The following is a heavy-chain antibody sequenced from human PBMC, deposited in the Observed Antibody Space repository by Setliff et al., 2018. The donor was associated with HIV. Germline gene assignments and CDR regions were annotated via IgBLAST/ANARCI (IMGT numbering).Heavy chain of an antibody. CDR3: ARNPRIAVAGTDYYYYMDV. V-gene: IGHV1-46*01. CDR2: INPSGGGT. J-gene: IGHJ6*03. CDR1: GYTFTNYY. Sequence: ASVKVSCKASGYTFTNYYMHWVRQAPGQGLEWMGIINPSGGGTSYAQKFQGRVTMTRDTSTSTVYMELSSLRSEDTAVYYCARNPRIAVAGTDYYYYMDVWGKGTTVTVSS. D-gene: IGHD6-19*01.